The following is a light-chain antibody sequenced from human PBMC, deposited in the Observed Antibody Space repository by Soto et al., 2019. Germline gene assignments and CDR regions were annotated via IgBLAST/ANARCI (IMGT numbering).Light chain of an antibody. Sequence: ENVLTQSPGTPSLSPGERATLSCRASQSVGSNYLAWFQQKSGQAPRLVIYGASSRATGIPDRLSGSGSGTDFTLTISRMEPEDFAVYYCQQYGSSGTFGQGTKVDIK. CDR3: QQYGSSGT. J-gene: IGKJ1*01. CDR1: QSVGSNY. CDR2: GAS. V-gene: IGKV3-20*01.